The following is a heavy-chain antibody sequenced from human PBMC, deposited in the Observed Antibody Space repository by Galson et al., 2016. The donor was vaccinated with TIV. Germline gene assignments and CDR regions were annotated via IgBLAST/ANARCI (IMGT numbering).Heavy chain of an antibody. CDR2: ISGSGGTT. CDR3: AKGPGSYPYHYYGVDV. CDR1: GFTFNSFA. J-gene: IGHJ6*02. V-gene: IGHV3-23*01. Sequence: SLRLSCAASGFTFNSFAVSWVRQAPGKGLEWVSAISGSGGTTYYADSVKGRFTISRDNSNNTLYLQMNSLRAEDRAVYYCAKGPGSYPYHYYGVDVWGQGTTVTV. D-gene: IGHD3-16*02.